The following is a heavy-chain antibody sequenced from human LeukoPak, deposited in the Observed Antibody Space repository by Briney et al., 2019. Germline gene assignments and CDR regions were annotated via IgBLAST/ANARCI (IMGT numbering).Heavy chain of an antibody. V-gene: IGHV6-1*01. D-gene: IGHD1-26*01. CDR1: GDSVSSNSAA. Sequence: SQTLSLTCAISGDSVSSNSAAWNWIRQSPSRGLEWLGRTYYRSKWYNDYAVSVKSRITINPDTSKNQFSLQLNSVTPEDTAVYYCARVWHPERGWEPNRGAFDIWGQGTMVTVSS. CDR2: TYYRSKWYN. J-gene: IGHJ3*02. CDR3: ARVWHPERGWEPNRGAFDI.